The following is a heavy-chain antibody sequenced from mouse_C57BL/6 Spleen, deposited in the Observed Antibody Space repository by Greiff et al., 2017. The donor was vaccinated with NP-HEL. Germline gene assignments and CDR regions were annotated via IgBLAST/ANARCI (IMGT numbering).Heavy chain of an antibody. J-gene: IGHJ3*01. CDR1: GYAFTNYL. CDR3: ARNLDYGSFAY. V-gene: IGHV1-54*01. CDR2: INPGSGGT. Sequence: VQLQESGAELVRPGTSVKVSCKASGYAFTNYLIEWVKQRPGQGLEWIGVINPGSGGTNYNEKFKGKATLTADKSSSTAYMQLSSLTSEDSAVYFCARNLDYGSFAYWGQGTLVTVSA. D-gene: IGHD1-1*01.